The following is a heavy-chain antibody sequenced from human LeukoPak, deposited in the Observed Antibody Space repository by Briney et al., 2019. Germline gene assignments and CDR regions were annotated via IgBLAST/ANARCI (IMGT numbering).Heavy chain of an antibody. CDR3: ARNKKGDRYTYGHDY. Sequence: GGSLRLSCAASGFTFNIYAMNWLRQAPGKGLEWVSSISSSSSYIYYADSVKGRFTISRDNAKNSLYLQMNSLRAEDTAVYYCARNKKGDRYTYGHDYWGQGTLVTVSS. V-gene: IGHV3-21*01. J-gene: IGHJ4*02. D-gene: IGHD5-18*01. CDR2: ISSSSSYI. CDR1: GFTFNIYA.